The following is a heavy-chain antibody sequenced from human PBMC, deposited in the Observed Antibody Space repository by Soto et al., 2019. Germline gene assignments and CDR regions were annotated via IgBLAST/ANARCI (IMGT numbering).Heavy chain of an antibody. V-gene: IGHV3-72*01. CDR3: AREFMTTVTYFDY. CDR1: GFTFSDHY. CDR2: TRNKANSFTT. Sequence: HPGGSLRLSCAASGFTFSDHYMDWVRQAPGKGLEWVGRTRNKANSFTTEYAASVKGRFTIFRDDSKNSLYLQMSSLKTEDTAMYYCAREFMTTVTYFDYWGQGTLVTVSS. D-gene: IGHD4-17*01. J-gene: IGHJ4*02.